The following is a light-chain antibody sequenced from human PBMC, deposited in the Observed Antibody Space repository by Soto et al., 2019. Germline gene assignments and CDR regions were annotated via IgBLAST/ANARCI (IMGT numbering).Light chain of an antibody. J-gene: IGLJ1*01. CDR1: SSDNGASTY. CDR2: EVS. Sequence: QSALTQPASVSGSPGQSITISCTGTSSDNGASTYVSWDQQHPGKAPKLILYEVSKRPSGVSNRFSGFKSGHTSSLTITGLQAEDEADYYCNSYTSSSALYVFGTGTKVTGL. V-gene: IGLV2-14*01. CDR3: NSYTSSSALYV.